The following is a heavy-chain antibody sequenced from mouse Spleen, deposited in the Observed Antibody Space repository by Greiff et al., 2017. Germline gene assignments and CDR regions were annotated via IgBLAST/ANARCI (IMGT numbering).Heavy chain of an antibody. CDR2: INPNYGTT. V-gene: IGHV1-39*01. CDR1: GYSFTDYN. Sequence: VQLQQSGPELVKPGASVKISCKASGYSFTDYNMNWVKQSNGKSLEWIGVINPNYGTTSYNQKFKGKATLTVDQSSSTAYMQLNSLTSEDSAVYYCARSDYYDGSTEGYYAMDYWGQGTSVTVSS. J-gene: IGHJ4*01. CDR3: ARSDYYDGSTEGYYAMDY. D-gene: IGHD1-1*01.